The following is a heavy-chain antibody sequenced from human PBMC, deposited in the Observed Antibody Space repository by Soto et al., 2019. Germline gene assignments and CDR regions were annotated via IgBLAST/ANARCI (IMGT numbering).Heavy chain of an antibody. CDR3: AKDEVLVVAVARDYYGMDV. V-gene: IGHV3-30*18. D-gene: IGHD2-15*01. CDR2: ISDDGNNK. Sequence: QVQLVESGGGVVQPGRSLRLSCAASGFTFSSYGMHWVRQAPGKGLEWVAVISDDGNNKYYADSVKGRFTISRDNSKNPLYLQMNSLGAEDTAVYYCAKDEVLVVAVARDYYGMDVWGQGATVTVSS. J-gene: IGHJ6*02. CDR1: GFTFSSYG.